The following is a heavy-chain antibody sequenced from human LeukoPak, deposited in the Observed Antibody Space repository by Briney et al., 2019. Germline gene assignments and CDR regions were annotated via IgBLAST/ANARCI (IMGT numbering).Heavy chain of an antibody. CDR2: IDPDESTT. D-gene: IGHD2-2*01. V-gene: IGHV3-74*01. CDR3: ARNTRTSFDI. CDR1: GFTFSSSW. Sequence: GGSLRLSCAASGFTFSSSWMHWVRHAPGKGLVWVSRIDPDESTTTYADSVKGRFTISRDNAKNTLYLQMNSLRAEDTAVYYCARNTRTSFDIWGQGTLVTVSS. J-gene: IGHJ4*02.